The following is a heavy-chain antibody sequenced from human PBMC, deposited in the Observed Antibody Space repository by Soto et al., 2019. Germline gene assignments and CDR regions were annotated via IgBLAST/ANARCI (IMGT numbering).Heavy chain of an antibody. CDR1: GFSFSSFG. V-gene: IGHV3-33*01. CDR2: IWYDGSNK. Sequence: QVQLVESGGGVVQPGGSLRLSCAASGFSFSSFGLHWVRQAPGKGLEWVAVIWYDGSNKYYEDSVRGRFTISRDNSKNTLYLQMSSLRVEDTAVYYCARDPSSLWLVLTYHYFNLDVWGQGTTVTVS. J-gene: IGHJ6*03. D-gene: IGHD5-18*01. CDR3: ARDPSSLWLVLTYHYFNLDV.